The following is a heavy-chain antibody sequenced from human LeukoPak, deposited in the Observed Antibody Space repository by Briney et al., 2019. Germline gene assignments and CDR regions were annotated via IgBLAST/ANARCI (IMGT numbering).Heavy chain of an antibody. J-gene: IGHJ4*02. CDR2: IRYDGGNK. V-gene: IGHV3-30*02. CDR3: AKSFYYAFEY. CDR1: GFTFSSYW. Sequence: GRSLRLSCAASGFTFSSYWMSWVRQAPGKGLEWVAFIRYDGGNKYYADSVKGRFTISRDNSKNTLYLQMNSLRAEDTAVYYCAKSFYYAFEYWGQGTLVTVSS. D-gene: IGHD3-22*01.